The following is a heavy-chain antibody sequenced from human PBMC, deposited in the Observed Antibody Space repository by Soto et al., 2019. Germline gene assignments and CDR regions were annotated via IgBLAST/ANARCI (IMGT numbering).Heavy chain of an antibody. CDR3: ARVGPAHYYDSSGYYSPLDY. V-gene: IGHV1-69*08. J-gene: IGHJ4*02. CDR1: GGTFSSYT. CDR2: IIPMLGTA. D-gene: IGHD3-22*01. Sequence: GASVKVSCKASGGTFSSYTISWVRQAPGQGLEWMGRIIPMLGTANYAQKYKGRATITAGESTSTVYMELSSLRSEDTAVYYCARVGPAHYYDSSGYYSPLDYWGQGTLVTVSS.